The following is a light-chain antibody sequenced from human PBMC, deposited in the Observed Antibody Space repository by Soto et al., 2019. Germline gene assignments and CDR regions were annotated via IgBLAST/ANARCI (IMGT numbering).Light chain of an antibody. V-gene: IGKV3-20*01. Sequence: EIVLTQSPGTLSLSPGDRATHSCRASQSISSTSLAWYQQRPGQAPRLLIYIASSRATGIPDRFSGSGSGTDFTLTISRLEPEDFAVYYCQHYGNSLWTFGQGTKVDI. J-gene: IGKJ1*01. CDR2: IAS. CDR1: QSISSTS. CDR3: QHYGNSLWT.